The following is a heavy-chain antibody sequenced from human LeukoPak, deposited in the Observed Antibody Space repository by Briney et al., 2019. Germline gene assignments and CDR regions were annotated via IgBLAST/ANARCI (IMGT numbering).Heavy chain of an antibody. CDR2: IIGSAVNT. CDR3: AKYTSGTSYRGLDQ. D-gene: IGHD3-10*01. Sequence: PGGSLRLSCGASGLTVSSYGMSWVRQAPEKGLEWVSTIIGSAVNTYYADSVKGRFTISRDDSKNTVYLQMNSLRAEDTAVYSCAKYTSGTSYRGLDQWGQGTLVTVSS. J-gene: IGHJ4*02. CDR1: GLTVSSYG. V-gene: IGHV3-23*01.